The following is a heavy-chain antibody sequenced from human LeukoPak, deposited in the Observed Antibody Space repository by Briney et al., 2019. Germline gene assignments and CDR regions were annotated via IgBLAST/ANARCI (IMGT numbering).Heavy chain of an antibody. CDR3: ASVGLGGDYYYMDV. Sequence: GGSLRLSCAASGFTFSSYWMHWVRQAPGKGLVWVSRINTDGSSTSYADSVKGRFTISRDNAKNSLYLQMNSLRAEDTAVYYCASVGLGGDYYYMDVWGKGTTVTVSS. CDR2: INTDGSST. CDR1: GFTFSSYW. J-gene: IGHJ6*03. V-gene: IGHV3-74*01. D-gene: IGHD2-15*01.